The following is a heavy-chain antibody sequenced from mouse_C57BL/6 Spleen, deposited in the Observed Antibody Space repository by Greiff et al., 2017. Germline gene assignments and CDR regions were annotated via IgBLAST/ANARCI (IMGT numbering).Heavy chain of an antibody. CDR2: IYPRSGNT. J-gene: IGHJ3*01. Sequence: QVQLQQSGAELARPGASVKLSCKASGYTFTSYGISWVKQRTGQGLEWIGEIYPRSGNTYYNEKFKGKATLTADKSSSTAYMQLRMLTSEDSSVYFCASDRFAYWGQGTLVTVSA. CDR3: ASDRFAY. CDR1: GYTFTSYG. V-gene: IGHV1-81*01.